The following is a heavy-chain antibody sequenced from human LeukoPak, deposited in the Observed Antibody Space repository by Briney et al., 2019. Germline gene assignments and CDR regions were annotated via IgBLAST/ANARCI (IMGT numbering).Heavy chain of an antibody. CDR2: ISSSGSTI. CDR1: GFTFSSYE. D-gene: IGHD3-9*01. CDR3: ARYDILTGYPYYFDY. V-gene: IGHV3-48*03. Sequence: GGSLRLSCAASGFTFSSYEMNWVRQAPGKGLEWVSYISSSGSTIYYADSVEGRFTISRDNAKNSLYLQMNSLRAEDTAVYYCARYDILTGYPYYFDYWGQGTLVTVSS. J-gene: IGHJ4*02.